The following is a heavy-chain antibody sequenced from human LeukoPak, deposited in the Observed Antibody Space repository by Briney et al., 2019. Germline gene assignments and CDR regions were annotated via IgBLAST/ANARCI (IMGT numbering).Heavy chain of an antibody. CDR2: IYYSGST. Sequence: SSETLSLTCTVSGGSISSYYWSWIRQPPGKGLEWIGYIYYSGSTDYNPSLKSRVSISVDTSKNQFSLKLSSVTAADTAVYYCARVACSGGSCYVDYWGQGTLVTVSS. CDR3: ARVACSGGSCYVDY. CDR1: GGSISSYY. D-gene: IGHD2-15*01. V-gene: IGHV4-59*01. J-gene: IGHJ4*02.